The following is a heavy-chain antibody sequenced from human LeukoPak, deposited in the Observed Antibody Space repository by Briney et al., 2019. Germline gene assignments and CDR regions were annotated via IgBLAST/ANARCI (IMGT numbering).Heavy chain of an antibody. Sequence: GGSLRLSCAASGFTFSSYSMNWVRQAPGKGLEWVSSISSSSSYIYYADSVKGRFTISRDNAKNSLCLQMNSLRAEDTAVYYCARDPNRGLFDYWGQGTLVTVSS. CDR1: GFTFSSYS. CDR3: ARDPNRGLFDY. V-gene: IGHV3-21*01. J-gene: IGHJ4*02. CDR2: ISSSSSYI.